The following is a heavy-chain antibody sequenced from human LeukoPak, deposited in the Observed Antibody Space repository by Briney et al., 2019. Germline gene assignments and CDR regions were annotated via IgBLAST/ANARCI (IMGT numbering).Heavy chain of an antibody. J-gene: IGHJ4*02. CDR2: ISSSSSYI. CDR3: AREVAGPRGYFDY. CDR1: GFTFSSYS. Sequence: GGSLRLSCAASGFTFSSYSMNWVRQAPGKGLEWVSSISSSSSYIYYADSVKGRFTISRDNAKNSLYLQMNSLRDEDTAVYYCAREVAGPRGYFDYWGQGTLVTVSS. V-gene: IGHV3-21*01. D-gene: IGHD6-19*01.